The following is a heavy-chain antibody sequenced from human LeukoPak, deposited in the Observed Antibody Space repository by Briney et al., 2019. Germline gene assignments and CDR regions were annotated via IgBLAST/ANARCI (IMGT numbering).Heavy chain of an antibody. Sequence: PSETLSLTCTVSGGSISGYYWSWIRQPPGQGLEWIGFIYYRGTSKYNPSLMSRVTTSVDTSKNQVSLKLSSVTAADTAVYYCARHYCSGGNCYYFDHWGQGTLVTVSS. CDR1: GGSISGYY. D-gene: IGHD2-15*01. J-gene: IGHJ4*02. V-gene: IGHV4-59*08. CDR2: IYYRGTS. CDR3: ARHYCSGGNCYYFDH.